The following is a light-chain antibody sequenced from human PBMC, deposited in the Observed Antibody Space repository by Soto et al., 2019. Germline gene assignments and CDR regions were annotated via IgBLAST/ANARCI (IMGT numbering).Light chain of an antibody. Sequence: QSALTQPRSVSGSPEQSVTISCTGTSSDVGRYDYVSWYQQHPGKAPKLIIYDVSERPSGVPDRFSGSKFGNTASLTISGLQAEDEADYSCCSFAGSYTYVFGTGTKLTVL. CDR2: DVS. J-gene: IGLJ1*01. CDR3: CSFAGSYTYV. V-gene: IGLV2-11*01. CDR1: SSDVGRYDY.